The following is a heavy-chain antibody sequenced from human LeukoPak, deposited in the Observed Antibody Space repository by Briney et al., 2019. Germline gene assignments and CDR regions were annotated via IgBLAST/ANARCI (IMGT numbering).Heavy chain of an antibody. Sequence: ASVKVSCKGSGYTFSNYNIHWVRQAPGQGLEWMGIVNPSGDSTNYAQNFQGRVTMTGDTSTSTVYMELSSLRSEDTAVYYCARVRDGYNDAYDIWGQGTMVTVPS. V-gene: IGHV1-46*01. J-gene: IGHJ3*02. CDR1: GYTFSNYN. CDR3: ARVRDGYNDAYDI. D-gene: IGHD5-24*01. CDR2: VNPSGDST.